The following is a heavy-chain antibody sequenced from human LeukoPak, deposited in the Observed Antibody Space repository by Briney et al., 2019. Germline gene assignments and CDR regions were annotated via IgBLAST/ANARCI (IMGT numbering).Heavy chain of an antibody. CDR2: IWYDGSNK. V-gene: IGHV3-30*02. D-gene: IGHD6-13*01. CDR1: GFTFSSYG. J-gene: IGHJ6*02. CDR3: AKDRGPSIAAAGQYYYYGMDV. Sequence: GGSLRLSCAASGFTFSSYGMHWVRQAPGKGLEWVAVIWYDGSNKYYADSVKGRFTISRDNSKNTLYLQMNSLRAEDTAVYYCAKDRGPSIAAAGQYYYYGMDVWGQGTTVTVSS.